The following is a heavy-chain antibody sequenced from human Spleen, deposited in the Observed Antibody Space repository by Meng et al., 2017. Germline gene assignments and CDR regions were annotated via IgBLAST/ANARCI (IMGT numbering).Heavy chain of an antibody. CDR3: ARSFYDILTGRPDAFDI. V-gene: IGHV3-30*01. CDR2: ISYDGSNK. CDR1: GFTFSSYA. D-gene: IGHD3-9*01. Sequence: GESLKISCAASGFTFSSYAMHWVRQAPGKGLEWVAVISYDGSNKYYADSVKGRFTISRHNSKNTLYLQMNSLRAEDTAVYYCARSFYDILTGRPDAFDIWGQGTMVTVSS. J-gene: IGHJ3*02.